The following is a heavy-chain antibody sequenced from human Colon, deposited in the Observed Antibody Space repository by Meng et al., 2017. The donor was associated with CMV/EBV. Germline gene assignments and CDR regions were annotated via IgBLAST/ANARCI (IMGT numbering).Heavy chain of an antibody. V-gene: IGHV3-48*04. CDR3: ARSLRILSTMDV. CDR1: GFTFSSYS. Sequence: ESLKISCEASGFTFSSYSMNWVRQAPGKGLEWVAYIGSSSNSIYYVASVKGRFTISRDNANNLLFLQMNSLRAEDTAVFYCARSLRILSTMDVWGRGATVTVSS. D-gene: IGHD2-15*01. CDR2: IGSSSNSI. J-gene: IGHJ6*02.